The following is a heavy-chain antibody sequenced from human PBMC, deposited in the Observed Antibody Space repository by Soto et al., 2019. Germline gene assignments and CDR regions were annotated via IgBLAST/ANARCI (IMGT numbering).Heavy chain of an antibody. CDR3: AKNKDYAIDA. V-gene: IGHV4-4*02. J-gene: IGHJ6*02. CDR2: MFHSGST. CDR1: GASISDSHW. Sequence: QVQLQESGPGLVKPSGTLSLTCVVSGASISDSHWWTWVRQPPGKGLEWIGEMFHSGSTNYNPTLKSRVTISIDKSRDQFSLNLNSVTAADTAVYYCAKNKDYAIDAWGQGTKVNVSS.